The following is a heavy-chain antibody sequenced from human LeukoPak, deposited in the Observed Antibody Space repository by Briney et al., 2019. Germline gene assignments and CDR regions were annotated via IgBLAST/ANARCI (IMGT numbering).Heavy chain of an antibody. CDR2: INHSGST. V-gene: IGHV4-34*01. D-gene: IGHD5-18*01. CDR1: GGSFSGYY. Sequence: SETLSLTCAVYGGSFSGYYWSWIRQPPGKGLEWIGEINHSGSTNYNPSLKSRVTISVDTSKNQFSLKLSSVTAADTAVYYCARSGLLKYSHGFDYWGQGTLVTVSS. CDR3: ARSGLLKYSHGFDY. J-gene: IGHJ4*02.